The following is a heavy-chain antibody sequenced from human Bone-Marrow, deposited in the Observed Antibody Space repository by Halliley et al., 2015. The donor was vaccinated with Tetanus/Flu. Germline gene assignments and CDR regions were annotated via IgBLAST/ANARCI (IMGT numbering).Heavy chain of an antibody. V-gene: IGHV4-31*03. J-gene: IGHJ4*02. D-gene: IGHD3-10*01. CDR1: GGSFSSGGYY. Sequence: TLSLTCTVSGGSFSSGGYYWNWIRQHPGEGLEWIGHIYYSGSTYYNPSLKSRVTISVDTSKNQFSLKLSSVTAADTAVYYCARGHYYYGSGSYFDYWGQGTLVTVSS. CDR3: ARGHYYYGSGSYFDY. CDR2: IYYSGST.